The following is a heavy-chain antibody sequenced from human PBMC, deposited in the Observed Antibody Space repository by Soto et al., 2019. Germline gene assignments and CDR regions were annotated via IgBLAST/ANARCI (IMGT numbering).Heavy chain of an antibody. CDR1: GFRLSSYI. D-gene: IGHD5-12*01. CDR3: ARDAPYPHGKWLNLDL. Sequence: PGGSLRLSCAASGFRLSSYIMNWVRQGPGQGLEWMSYISNSGSSIDYADSVKARLTISRDNAKNSLYLQMNSLRPDDTALYYFARDAPYPHGKWLNLDLWGQ. J-gene: IGHJ5*02. V-gene: IGHV3-48*03. CDR2: ISNSGSSI.